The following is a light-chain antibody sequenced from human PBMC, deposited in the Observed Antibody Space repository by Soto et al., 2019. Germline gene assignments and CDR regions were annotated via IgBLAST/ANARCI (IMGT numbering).Light chain of an antibody. CDR1: QYISSW. V-gene: IGKV1D-16*01. J-gene: IGKJ4*01. Sequence: DIQMTQSPSSLSASVGGRVTITCRASQYISSWLSWFQQKPGKAPKSLIYAASNLRSGVPSRFSGSGSGTDFTLTINSLQPEDSGTFYCQQYTSNPLTFGGGTKVEI. CDR2: AAS. CDR3: QQYTSNPLT.